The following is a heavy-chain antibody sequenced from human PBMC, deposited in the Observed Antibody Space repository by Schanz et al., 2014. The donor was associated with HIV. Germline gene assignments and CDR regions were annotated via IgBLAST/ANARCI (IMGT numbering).Heavy chain of an antibody. Sequence: QVRLVETGGGVVQPGRSLRLSCAASGFTFSSYGIHWVRQAPGKGLEWVAVSSHDGSVKFYGDSVKGRFTISRDTFKNTVYLQMNSLRSEDTAVYYCAKASESIFGVEGLDFWGQGTLVIVSS. CDR3: AKASESIFGVEGLDF. CDR1: GFTFSSYG. V-gene: IGHV3-30*18. D-gene: IGHD3-3*01. CDR2: SSHDGSVK. J-gene: IGHJ4*02.